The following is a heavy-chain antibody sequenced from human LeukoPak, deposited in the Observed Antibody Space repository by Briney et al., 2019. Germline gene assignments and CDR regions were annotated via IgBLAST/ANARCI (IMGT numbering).Heavy chain of an antibody. CDR1: GFIFSNYA. J-gene: IGHJ3*02. D-gene: IGHD4-17*01. Sequence: GGSLRLSCAASGFIFSNYALMWLRQSPGKGLEWVSAIRGSGGGTFYADSVKGRFTISRDNSKDTLYLQMNGLRAEDTAVYYCARDPNGDYIGAFDMWGRGTLVTVSS. CDR2: IRGSGGGT. V-gene: IGHV3-23*01. CDR3: ARDPNGDYIGAFDM.